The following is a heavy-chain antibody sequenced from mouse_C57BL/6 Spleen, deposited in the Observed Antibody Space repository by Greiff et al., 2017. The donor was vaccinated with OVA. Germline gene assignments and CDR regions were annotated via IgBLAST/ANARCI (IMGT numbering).Heavy chain of an antibody. V-gene: IGHV14-4*01. J-gene: IGHJ2*01. CDR3: TTRAAQATGDY. CDR1: GFNIKDDY. CDR2: LAPENGDT. Sequence: EVKLMESGAELVRPGASVKLSCTASGFNIKDDYMHWVKQRPEQGLEWIGWLAPENGDTEYASKFQGKATITADTSSNTAYLQLSSLTSEDTAVYYCTTRAAQATGDYWGKGTTLTVSS. D-gene: IGHD3-2*02.